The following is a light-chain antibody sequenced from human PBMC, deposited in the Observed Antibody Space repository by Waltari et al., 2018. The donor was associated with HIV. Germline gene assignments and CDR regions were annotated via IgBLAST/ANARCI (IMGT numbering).Light chain of an antibody. V-gene: IGLV2-14*03. CDR3: SSYTTSSTWV. Sequence: QSALTQPASVSGSPGQSITISCTGTSSAVGRYNYVSWYQQHQGKAPKLMIYDVTNRPSGVSNRFSGSKSGNTASLTISGLQAEDEADYYCSSYTTSSTWVFGGGTKLTVL. J-gene: IGLJ3*02. CDR2: DVT. CDR1: SSAVGRYNY.